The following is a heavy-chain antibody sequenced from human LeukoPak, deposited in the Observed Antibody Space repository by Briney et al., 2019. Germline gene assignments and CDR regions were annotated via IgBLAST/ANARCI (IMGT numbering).Heavy chain of an antibody. CDR3: VKDRTGTYTLDY. CDR1: GFTFSNYA. Sequence: GGSLRLSCAATGFTFSNYAIHWGRQAPGKGLEWVAFISDDGSRQHYADSVKGRFTISRDNSKNTLNLQMNSLRAEDTAVYYCVKDRTGTYTLDYWGPGNLGTVSS. J-gene: IGHJ4*02. CDR2: ISDDGSRQ. D-gene: IGHD3-10*01. V-gene: IGHV3-30-3*01.